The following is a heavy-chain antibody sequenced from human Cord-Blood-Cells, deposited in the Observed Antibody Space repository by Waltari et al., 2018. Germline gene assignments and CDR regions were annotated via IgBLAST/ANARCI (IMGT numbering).Heavy chain of an antibody. Sequence: QVQLVQSGAEVKKPGASVKVSCKASGYPFPSYDINWVRKATGQGLEWMGWMNPNSGNTGYAQKFQGRVTITRNTSISTAYMELSSLRSEDTAVYYCARGQEEGYSYGSDAFDIWGQGTMVTVSS. CDR1: GYPFPSYD. D-gene: IGHD5-18*01. V-gene: IGHV1-8*03. CDR3: ARGQEEGYSYGSDAFDI. CDR2: MNPNSGNT. J-gene: IGHJ3*02.